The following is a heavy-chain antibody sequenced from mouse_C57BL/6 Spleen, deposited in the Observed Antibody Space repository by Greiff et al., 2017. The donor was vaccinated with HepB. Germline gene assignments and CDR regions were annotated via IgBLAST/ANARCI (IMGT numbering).Heavy chain of an antibody. J-gene: IGHJ4*01. D-gene: IGHD4-1*01. CDR1: GYAFSSSW. CDR2: IYPGDGDT. V-gene: IGHV1-82*01. Sequence: QVQLQQSGPELVKPGASVKISCKASGYAFSSSWMNWVKQRPGKGLEWIGRIYPGDGDTNYNGKFKGKATLTADKSSSTAYMQLSSLTSEDSAVYVCARKLGRGYAMDYWGQGTSVTVSS. CDR3: ARKLGRGYAMDY.